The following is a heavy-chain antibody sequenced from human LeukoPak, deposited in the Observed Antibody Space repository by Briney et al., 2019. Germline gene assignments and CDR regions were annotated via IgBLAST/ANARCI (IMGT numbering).Heavy chain of an antibody. V-gene: IGHV3-23*01. J-gene: IGHJ4*02. CDR2: MSGSDGRT. CDR1: GFTFSSFA. CDR3: ARCGYSYGSYYYDSSGYLDY. Sequence: GGSLRLSCAASGFTFSSFAMSWVRQAPGKGLEWVSAMSGSDGRTYYADSVKGRFTISRDNSKNTLYLQMNSLRAEDTAVYYCARCGYSYGSYYYDSSGYLDYWGQGTLVTVSS. D-gene: IGHD3-22*01.